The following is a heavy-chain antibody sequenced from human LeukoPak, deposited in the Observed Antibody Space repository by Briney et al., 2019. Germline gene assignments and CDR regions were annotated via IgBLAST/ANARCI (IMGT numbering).Heavy chain of an antibody. Sequence: GGSLRLSCAASGFTFSSYAMSWVRQAPGKGLEWVSGISWNSDRIGYADFVKGRFIISRDNAKNSLYLQMNSLRAEDTALYYCAKDIYRADYDFWSGYDYWGQGTLVTVSS. J-gene: IGHJ4*02. V-gene: IGHV3-9*01. CDR2: ISWNSDRI. CDR1: GFTFSSYA. CDR3: AKDIYRADYDFWSGYDY. D-gene: IGHD3-3*01.